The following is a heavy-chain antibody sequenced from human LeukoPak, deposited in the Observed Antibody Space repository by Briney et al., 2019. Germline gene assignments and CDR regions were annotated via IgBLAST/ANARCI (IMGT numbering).Heavy chain of an antibody. Sequence: GGSLRLSCAASGLTFSSYAMSWVRQAPGKGLEWVSAISGSGGSTYYADSVKGRFTISRDNSKNTLYLQMNSLRAEDTAVYYCAKDRGNSYGFQDWGQGTLVTVSS. D-gene: IGHD5-18*01. V-gene: IGHV3-23*01. J-gene: IGHJ4*02. CDR1: GLTFSSYA. CDR2: ISGSGGST. CDR3: AKDRGNSYGFQD.